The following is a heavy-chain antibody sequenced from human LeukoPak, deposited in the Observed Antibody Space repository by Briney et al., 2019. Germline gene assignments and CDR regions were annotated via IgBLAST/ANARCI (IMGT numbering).Heavy chain of an antibody. CDR3: ARDVCSSTSCSTDY. CDR2: ISSSSSTI. V-gene: IGHV3-48*02. CDR1: GFTFSSYS. Sequence: GGSLGLSCAASGFTFSSYSMNWVRQAPGKGLEWVSYISSSSSTIYYADSVKGRFTISRDNAKNSLYLQMNSLRDEDTAVYYCARDVCSSTSCSTDYWGRGTLVTVSS. D-gene: IGHD2-2*01. J-gene: IGHJ4*02.